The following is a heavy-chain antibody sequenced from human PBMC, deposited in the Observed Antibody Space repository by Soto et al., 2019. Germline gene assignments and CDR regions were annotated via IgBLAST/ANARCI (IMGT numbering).Heavy chain of an antibody. V-gene: IGHV3-53*01. Sequence: GGSLRLSCAASGFTVSSNYMSWVRQAPGKGLEWVSVIYSGGSTYYADSVKGRFTISRDNSKNTLYLQMNSLRAEDTAVYYCARVHSSSWSYYFDYWGQGTLVTVSS. CDR1: GFTVSSNY. J-gene: IGHJ4*02. CDR3: ARVHSSSWSYYFDY. CDR2: IYSGGST. D-gene: IGHD6-13*01.